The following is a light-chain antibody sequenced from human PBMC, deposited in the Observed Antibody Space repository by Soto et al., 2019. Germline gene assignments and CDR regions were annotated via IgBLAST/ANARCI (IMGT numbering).Light chain of an antibody. Sequence: QSVLTQPPSVSGAPGQRVTISCTGSSSNIGAGYDVHWYQQLPGTAPKLLIYGNSNRPSGVPDRFSGSKSGTLASLAITGLQAEDEADYDCQSYDSSLSGVVFGGGTKLTVL. CDR3: QSYDSSLSGVV. V-gene: IGLV1-40*01. CDR1: SSNIGAGYD. J-gene: IGLJ2*01. CDR2: GNS.